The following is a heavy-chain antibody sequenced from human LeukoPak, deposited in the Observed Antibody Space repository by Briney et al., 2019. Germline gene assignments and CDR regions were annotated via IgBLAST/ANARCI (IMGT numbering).Heavy chain of an antibody. CDR3: AGDIWGSSGTVKD. CDR2: ISGGGGST. V-gene: IGHV3-23*01. J-gene: IGHJ4*02. Sequence: GGSLRLSCAASGFTFSSNGMSWVRQAPGKGLEWVSSISGGGGSTYYADSVKGRFTISRDNSKNTLYLQMNSLRVEDTAVYYCAGDIWGSSGTVKDWGQGTLVTVPS. CDR1: GFTFSSNG. D-gene: IGHD3-16*01.